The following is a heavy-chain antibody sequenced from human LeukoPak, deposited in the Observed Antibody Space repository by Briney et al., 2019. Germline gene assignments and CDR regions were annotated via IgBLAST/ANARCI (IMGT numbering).Heavy chain of an antibody. CDR2: ISPGGRNT. V-gene: IGHV3-64*01. Sequence: PGGSLRLSCAASGFIFSSYSMHWVRQAPGKGLEDVSVISPGGRNTYYTNSVKGRFTISRDNSKNTLYLQMGSLRDEDMAVHYCAREQPAGSTDYWGQGTLVTVSS. CDR3: AREQPAGSTDY. D-gene: IGHD2-2*01. J-gene: IGHJ4*02. CDR1: GFIFSSYS.